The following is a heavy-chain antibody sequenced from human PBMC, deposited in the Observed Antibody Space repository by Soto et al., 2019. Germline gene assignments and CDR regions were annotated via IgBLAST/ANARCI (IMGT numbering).Heavy chain of an antibody. CDR3: ARGKYYDFWSGSYYYGMDV. CDR2: INPSGGST. J-gene: IGHJ6*02. CDR1: GYTFTSYY. Sequence: QVQLVQSGAEVKKPGASVKVSCKASGYTFTSYYMHWVRQAPGQGLEWMGIINPSGGSTSYAQKCQGRVTMTRDTSTSTVYMELSSLRSEDTAVYYCARGKYYDFWSGSYYYGMDVWGQGTTVTVSS. D-gene: IGHD3-3*01. V-gene: IGHV1-46*01.